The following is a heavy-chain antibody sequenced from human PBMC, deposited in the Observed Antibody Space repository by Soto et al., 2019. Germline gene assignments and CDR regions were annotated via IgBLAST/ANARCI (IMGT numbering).Heavy chain of an antibody. V-gene: IGHV4-59*08. CDR1: GGSINNYY. D-gene: IGHD2-2*01. CDR3: ARRGCISTSCYADYYYYGMDV. Sequence: SETLSLTCTVSGGSINNYYWSWIRQPPGKGLEWIGYIYYSGRTSYNPSLKSRVTISVDTSKNQFSLKLSSVTAADTAVYYCARRGCISTSCYADYYYYGMDVWGQGTTVTVSS. J-gene: IGHJ6*02. CDR2: IYYSGRT.